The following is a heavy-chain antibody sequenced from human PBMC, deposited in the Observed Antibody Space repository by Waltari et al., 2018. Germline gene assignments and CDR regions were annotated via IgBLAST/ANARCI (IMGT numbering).Heavy chain of an antibody. D-gene: IGHD1-26*01. Sequence: EVQLMESGGGLVQPGGSLRLSCAASGFTFSSHWMTWVRQAPGKGLEWVANIKEEGSEKYYVDSVKGRFTISRDNAKNSLYLQMNSLRVEDAAVYYCARLIGGTLTEYYQWGQGTLVTVPS. CDR3: ARLIGGTLTEYYQ. CDR2: IKEEGSEK. V-gene: IGHV3-7*01. J-gene: IGHJ1*01. CDR1: GFTFSSHW.